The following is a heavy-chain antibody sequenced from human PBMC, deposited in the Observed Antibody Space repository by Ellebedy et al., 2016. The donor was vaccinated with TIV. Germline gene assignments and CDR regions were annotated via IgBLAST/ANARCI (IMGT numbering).Heavy chain of an antibody. V-gene: IGHV1-58*02. Sequence: AASVKVSCKASGFTFTSSAMQWVRQARGQRLEWIGWIVVGSGNTNYAQKFQERVTITRDMSTSTAYMELSSLRSEDTAVYYCAAGGVLGYCSSTSCYARGDYYYGMDVWGQGTTVTVS. CDR2: IVVGSGNT. CDR1: GFTFTSSA. J-gene: IGHJ6*02. CDR3: AAGGVLGYCSSTSCYARGDYYYGMDV. D-gene: IGHD2-2*01.